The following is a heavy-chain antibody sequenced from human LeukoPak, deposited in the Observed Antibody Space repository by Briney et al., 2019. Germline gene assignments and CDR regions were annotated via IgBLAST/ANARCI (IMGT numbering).Heavy chain of an antibody. D-gene: IGHD2-8*01. J-gene: IGHJ5*01. Sequence: LETLSLTCTVSGDSISNFYWTWIRQSPGKGLEWIGNIHYSGSSVYNPSLKSRGTISIDTSRKQFFLKLSSVTAADTAVYFCALAPNSNWFDFWGPGTLVTVSS. V-gene: IGHV4-59*08. CDR1: GDSISNFY. CDR2: IHYSGSS. CDR3: ALAPNSNWFDF.